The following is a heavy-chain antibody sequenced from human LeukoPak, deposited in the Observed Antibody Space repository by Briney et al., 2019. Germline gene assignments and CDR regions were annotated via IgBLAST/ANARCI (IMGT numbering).Heavy chain of an antibody. Sequence: GSLRLSCTASGFTFGDYAMSWVRQAPGKGLEWVGFIRSKAYGGTTEYAASVKGRFTISRDDSKSIAYLQMNSLKTEDTAVYYCTRDHRGYYDSSGQFDYWGQGTLVTVSS. CDR1: GFTFGDYA. J-gene: IGHJ4*02. D-gene: IGHD3-22*01. CDR3: TRDHRGYYDSSGQFDY. CDR2: IRSKAYGGTT. V-gene: IGHV3-49*04.